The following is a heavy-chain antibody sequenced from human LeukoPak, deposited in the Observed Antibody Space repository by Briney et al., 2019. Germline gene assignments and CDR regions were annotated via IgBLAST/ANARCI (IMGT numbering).Heavy chain of an antibody. CDR2: INPSGGST. CDR3: ARVGGDYVFDY. V-gene: IGHV1-46*01. Sequence: ASVKVSCKASGYTFTSYYMHWVRQAPGQGLEWMGIINPSGGSTSYAQKFQGRVTMTRDTSTSTAYMELSSLRSEDTAVYYCARVGGDYVFDYWGQGTLVTVSS. J-gene: IGHJ4*02. CDR1: GYTFTSYY. D-gene: IGHD4-17*01.